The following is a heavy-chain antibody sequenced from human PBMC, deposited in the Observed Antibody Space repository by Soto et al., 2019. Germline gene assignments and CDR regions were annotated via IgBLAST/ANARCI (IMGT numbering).Heavy chain of an antibody. V-gene: IGHV4-59*01. CDR1: GGSISSYC. CDR3: ARENPNYYGDYFDY. Sequence: SEILSLRCTVAGGSISSYCWSRIMKKQGKGLEWIGYIYYSGSTNYNPSLKSRVTISVDTSKNQFSLKLSSVTAADTAVYYCARENPNYYGDYFDYWGQGTLVTVSS. J-gene: IGHJ4*02. D-gene: IGHD4-17*01. CDR2: IYYSGST.